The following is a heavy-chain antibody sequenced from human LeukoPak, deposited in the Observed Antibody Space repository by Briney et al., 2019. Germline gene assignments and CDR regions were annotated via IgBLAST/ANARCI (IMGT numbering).Heavy chain of an antibody. CDR3: ARGVPKSGYCSGGSCYGWFDP. CDR2: INPNSGGT. Sequence: ASVKVSCKASGYTFTGYYMHWVRQAPGQGLEWMGWINPNSGGTNYAQKFQGRVTMTRDTSISTAYMELSRLRSDDTAVYYCARGVPKSGYCSGGSCYGWFDPWGQGTLVTVSS. CDR1: GYTFTGYY. V-gene: IGHV1-2*02. D-gene: IGHD2-15*01. J-gene: IGHJ5*02.